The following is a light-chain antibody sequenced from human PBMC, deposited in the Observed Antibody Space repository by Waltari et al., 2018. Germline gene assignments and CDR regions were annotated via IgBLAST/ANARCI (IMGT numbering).Light chain of an antibody. CDR3: QHRSTWPH. J-gene: IGKJ4*01. CDR1: QSISVY. CDR2: DAS. V-gene: IGKV3-11*01. Sequence: EVVLTQSPATLSLSPGESATLSCRASQSISVYVAWYQQRPGQPPRLLIHDASIRATGIPARFSGSGSGTDCTLTIDTLEPEDFAIYYCQHRSTWPHFAGGTKVEVK.